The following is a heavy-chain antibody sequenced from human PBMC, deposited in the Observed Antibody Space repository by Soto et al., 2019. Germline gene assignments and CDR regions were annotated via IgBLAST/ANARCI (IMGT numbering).Heavy chain of an antibody. CDR3: ARGRRMELTPVHFDY. Sequence: PSETLSLTCAVYCGSFSGYYWSWIRQPPGKGLEWIGEINHSGSTNYNPSLKSRVTISVDTSKNQFSLKLSSVTAADTAVYYCARGRRMELTPVHFDYWGQGTLVTVSS. D-gene: IGHD4-17*01. J-gene: IGHJ4*02. V-gene: IGHV4-34*01. CDR2: INHSGST. CDR1: CGSFSGYY.